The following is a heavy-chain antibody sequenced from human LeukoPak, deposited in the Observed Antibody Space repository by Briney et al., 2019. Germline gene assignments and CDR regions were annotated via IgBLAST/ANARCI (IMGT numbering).Heavy chain of an antibody. J-gene: IGHJ5*02. Sequence: SETLSLTCTVSGGSISSYYWSWIRQPPGKGLEWIGYIYTSGSTNYNPSLKSRVTISVDTSKNQFSLKLRPVTTADTAVYYCAGLLGARPGGFDAWGQGTLVTVSS. CDR1: GGSISSYY. V-gene: IGHV4-4*09. D-gene: IGHD6-6*01. CDR3: AGLLGARPGGFDA. CDR2: IYTSGST.